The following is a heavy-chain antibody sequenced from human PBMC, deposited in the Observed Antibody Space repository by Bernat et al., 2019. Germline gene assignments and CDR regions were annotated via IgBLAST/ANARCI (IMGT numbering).Heavy chain of an antibody. CDR3: ARGPRGGWYSL. CDR2: ISYSGST. J-gene: IGHJ1*01. Sequence: QLQLQESGPGLVKPSETLSLTCTVSGGSISSSSYYWGWIRQPPGKGLEWIGSISYSGSTYYNPSLKSRVTISGETSKNQFSLKRSSVTAADTAVYYGARGPRGGWYSLWGQGTLVTVSS. V-gene: IGHV4-39*01. D-gene: IGHD6-19*01. CDR1: GGSISSSSYY.